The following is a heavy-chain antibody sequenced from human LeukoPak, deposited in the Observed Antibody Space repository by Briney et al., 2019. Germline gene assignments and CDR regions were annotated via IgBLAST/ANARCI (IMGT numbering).Heavy chain of an antibody. CDR3: ATSGRYYGYFDY. D-gene: IGHD1-26*01. Sequence: GGSLRLSCAASGFTVSSNYMSWVRQAPGKGLEWVSVIYSGGSTYYADSVKGRFTISRDNSKNTLYLQMNSLRAEDTTVYYCATSGRYYGYFDYWGQGTLVTVSS. CDR1: GFTVSSNY. J-gene: IGHJ4*02. CDR2: IYSGGST. V-gene: IGHV3-53*01.